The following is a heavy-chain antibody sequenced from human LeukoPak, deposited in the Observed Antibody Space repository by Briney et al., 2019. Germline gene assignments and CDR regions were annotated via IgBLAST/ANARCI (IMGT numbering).Heavy chain of an antibody. Sequence: GSLRLSCAASGFTYSSYGMHWVRQAPGKGLEWVAFIWYDGTNKYYADSVKGRFTISRDNSKNTLYLQMNSLRVEDTAIYYCAGSLQTYGGYDLGDYWGQGTLVSVSS. CDR3: AGSLQTYGGYDLGDY. CDR1: GFTYSSYG. CDR2: IWYDGTNK. J-gene: IGHJ4*02. V-gene: IGHV3-30*02. D-gene: IGHD5-12*01.